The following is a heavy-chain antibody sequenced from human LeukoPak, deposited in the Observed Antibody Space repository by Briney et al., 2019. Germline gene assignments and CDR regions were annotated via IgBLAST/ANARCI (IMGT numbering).Heavy chain of an antibody. J-gene: IGHJ4*02. V-gene: IGHV4-4*07. CDR3: ARGRPYCSGGSCYFDY. Sequence: SETLSLTCTVSGGSISSYYWSWIRQPAGKGLEWIGRIYTSGTTNYNPSLKSRVTISVDTSKNQFSLKLSSVTAADTAVYYCARGRPYCSGGSCYFDYWGQGTLVTVSS. D-gene: IGHD2-15*01. CDR2: IYTSGTT. CDR1: GGSISSYY.